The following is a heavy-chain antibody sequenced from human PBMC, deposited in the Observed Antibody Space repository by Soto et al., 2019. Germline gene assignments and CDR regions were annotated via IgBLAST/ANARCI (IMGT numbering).Heavy chain of an antibody. J-gene: IGHJ4*02. Sequence: GGSLRLSCAASGFIFSAYSMNWVRQAPGKGLEWVSYISSSTTTIYYADSVRGRFTISRDNAKNSLYLQMNSLRDEDTAVYYCARDPAGGVPAGLYYFDDWGQGTLVTVSS. D-gene: IGHD2-2*01. CDR1: GFIFSAYS. CDR3: ARDPAGGVPAGLYYFDD. CDR2: ISSSTTTI. V-gene: IGHV3-48*02.